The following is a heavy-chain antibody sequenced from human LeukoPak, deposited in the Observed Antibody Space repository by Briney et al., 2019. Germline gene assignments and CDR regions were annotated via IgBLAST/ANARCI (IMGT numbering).Heavy chain of an antibody. D-gene: IGHD5-18*01. J-gene: IGHJ6*02. CDR2: MNHSRST. CDR3: ARVARSSSYGPYYYYFYGMDV. CDR1: GGSFRGYY. Sequence: SETLSLTCAVYGGSFRGYYWSWIRHPPGKGLECIGEMNHSRSTNYNPSLKSRVTIPVDTSKNQFSLKLSSVTAADTAVYYCARVARSSSYGPYYYYFYGMDVWGQGTTVTVSS. V-gene: IGHV4-34*01.